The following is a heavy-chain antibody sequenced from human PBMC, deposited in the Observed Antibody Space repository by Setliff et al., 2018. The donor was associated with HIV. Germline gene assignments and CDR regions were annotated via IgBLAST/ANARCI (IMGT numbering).Heavy chain of an antibody. CDR2: IYHSGST. Sequence: SETLSLTCTVSGGSISSYYWSWIRQPPGKGLEWIGYIYHSGSTNYNPSLESRLTISVDTSKNQFSLKLSSVTAADTAVYYCARGGGITWRSYSFDYWGQGSLVTVSS. D-gene: IGHD3-16*01. CDR1: GGSISSYY. J-gene: IGHJ4*02. CDR3: ARGGGITWRSYSFDY. V-gene: IGHV4-59*08.